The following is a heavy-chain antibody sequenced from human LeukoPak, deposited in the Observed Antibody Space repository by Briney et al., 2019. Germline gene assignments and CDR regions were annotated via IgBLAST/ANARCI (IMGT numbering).Heavy chain of an antibody. V-gene: IGHV1-58*01. D-gene: IGHD4-17*01. CDR1: GFTFTSSA. Sequence: VASVKVSCKASGFTFTSSAVQWVRQARGQRLEWIGWIFVGSGNTNYAQKFQERVTITRDMSTSTAYMELSSLRSEDTAVYYCAAGRDDYGDYGPHWYFDLWGRGTLVTVSS. CDR2: IFVGSGNT. CDR3: AAGRDDYGDYGPHWYFDL. J-gene: IGHJ2*01.